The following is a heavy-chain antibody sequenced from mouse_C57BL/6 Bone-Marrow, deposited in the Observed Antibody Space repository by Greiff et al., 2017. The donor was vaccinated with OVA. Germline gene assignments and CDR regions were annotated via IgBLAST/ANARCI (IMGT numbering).Heavy chain of an antibody. CDR3: ARYFDY. Sequence: QVQLQQPGAELVKPGASVKISCKASGYAFSSSWMNWVKQRPGKGLEWIGRIYPGDGDTNYNGKFKGKATLTADKSSSTAYMQLSSLTSEDSAVYFCARYFDYWGQGTTLTVSS. V-gene: IGHV1-82*01. CDR1: GYAFSSSW. CDR2: IYPGDGDT. J-gene: IGHJ2*01.